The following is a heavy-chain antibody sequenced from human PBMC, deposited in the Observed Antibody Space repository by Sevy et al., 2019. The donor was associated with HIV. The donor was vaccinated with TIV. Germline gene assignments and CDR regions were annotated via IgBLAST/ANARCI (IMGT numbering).Heavy chain of an antibody. Sequence: SETLSLTCTISGDSITTNDYFRTWIRQSPGKGLEWIGYLYYSGSTAYNPSLKSRVSISTDTTKSHFSLNLNSVTGADTAIYYCARAVGFTRGAFDIWGQGITVTVSS. CDR3: ARAVGFTRGAFDI. CDR1: GDSITTNDYF. J-gene: IGHJ3*02. CDR2: LYYSGST. V-gene: IGHV4-30-4*01. D-gene: IGHD3-10*01.